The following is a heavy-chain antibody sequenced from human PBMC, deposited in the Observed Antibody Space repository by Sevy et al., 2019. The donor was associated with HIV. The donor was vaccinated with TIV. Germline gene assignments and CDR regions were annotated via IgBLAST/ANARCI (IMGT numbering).Heavy chain of an antibody. Sequence: LSLTCAASGFTFSSYAMSWVRQAPGKGLEWVSAISGSGGSTYYADSVKGRFTISRDNSKNTLYLQMNSLRAEDTAVYYCAKGVDFWSGYTGYGMDVWGQGTTVTVSS. V-gene: IGHV3-23*01. CDR2: ISGSGGST. J-gene: IGHJ6*02. D-gene: IGHD3-3*01. CDR1: GFTFSSYA. CDR3: AKGVDFWSGYTGYGMDV.